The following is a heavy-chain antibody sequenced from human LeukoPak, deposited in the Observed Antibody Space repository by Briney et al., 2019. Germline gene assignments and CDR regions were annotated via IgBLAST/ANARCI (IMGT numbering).Heavy chain of an antibody. J-gene: IGHJ4*02. Sequence: SQTLSLTCAISGDSVSSNSGAWSWIRQSPSRGLEWLGRTYYRSKWYNEYAVSVKSRITINPDTSKNQFSLHLNSVTPEDTAVYYCARDGAHYYGSGYHLHYWGQGTLVTVSS. CDR2: TYYRSKWYN. D-gene: IGHD3-10*01. CDR1: GDSVSSNSGA. CDR3: ARDGAHYYGSGYHLHY. V-gene: IGHV6-1*01.